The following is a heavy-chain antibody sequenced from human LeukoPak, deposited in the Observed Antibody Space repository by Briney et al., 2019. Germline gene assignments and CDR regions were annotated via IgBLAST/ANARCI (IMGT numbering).Heavy chain of an antibody. J-gene: IGHJ6*04. CDR2: ISYDGSNK. Sequence: GRSLRLSCAASGFTFSSYVHWVRQAPGKGLEWVAVISYDGSNKYYADSVKGRFTISRDNSKSTLYLQMNSLRAEDTAVYYCARRQRLLWFGELLRDDYYGMDVWGKGTTVTVSS. D-gene: IGHD3-10*01. CDR1: GFTFSSY. CDR3: ARRQRLLWFGELLRDDYYGMDV. V-gene: IGHV3-30*04.